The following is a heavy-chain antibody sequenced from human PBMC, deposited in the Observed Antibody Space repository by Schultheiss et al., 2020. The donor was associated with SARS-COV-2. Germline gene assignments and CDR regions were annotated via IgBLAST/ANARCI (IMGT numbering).Heavy chain of an antibody. CDR1: GFTFSSYG. J-gene: IGHJ6*02. D-gene: IGHD4-11*01. Sequence: GESLKISCAASGFTFSSYGMHWVRQAPGKGLEWVAVIWYDGSNKYYADSVKGRFTISRDNSKNTLYLQMNSLRAEDTAVYYCARDYSNFAYYYYYGMDVWGQGTTVTVSS. CDR2: IWYDGSNK. V-gene: IGHV3-33*01. CDR3: ARDYSNFAYYYYYGMDV.